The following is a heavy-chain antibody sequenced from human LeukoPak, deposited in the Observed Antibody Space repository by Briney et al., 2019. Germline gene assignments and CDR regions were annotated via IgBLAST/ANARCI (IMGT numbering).Heavy chain of an antibody. CDR2: INGDGSSS. CDR3: TRNPGMDV. CDR1: GFTFSTYW. Sequence: GGSLRLSCAASGFTFSTYWMHWVRQAPGKGLVWVSRINGDGSSSTYADSVKGRFTISRDNAKNTLYLQMNSLRTEDTGVYYCTRNPGMDVWGQGTTVTVSS. V-gene: IGHV3-74*01. J-gene: IGHJ6*02.